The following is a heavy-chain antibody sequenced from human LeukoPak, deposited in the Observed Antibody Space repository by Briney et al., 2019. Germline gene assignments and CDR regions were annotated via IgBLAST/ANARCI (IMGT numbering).Heavy chain of an antibody. Sequence: SETLSLTCTVSGGSISSSSYYWGWIRQPPGKGLEWIGYVYYTGSTNYNPSLKSRVTISVDTFKNQFFLKLNSVTAADTAVYYCARGGRRDYYDRSGYYYEDWFDPWGQGTLVTVSS. V-gene: IGHV4-61*05. CDR2: VYYTGST. D-gene: IGHD3-22*01. CDR3: ARGGRRDYYDRSGYYYEDWFDP. J-gene: IGHJ5*02. CDR1: GGSISSSSYY.